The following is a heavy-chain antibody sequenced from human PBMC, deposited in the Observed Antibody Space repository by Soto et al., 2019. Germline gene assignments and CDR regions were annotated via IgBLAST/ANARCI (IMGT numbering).Heavy chain of an antibody. CDR3: ARDEYQLLSSVSWFDS. Sequence: TLCLSGPGSGGSISDDSYWSWIRQTPGKGLEWIGYIYHTGNTYYNPSLRSRVSISVDKSKSQFSLKLISVTAADTAVYFCARDEYQLLSSVSWFDSWGQGTLVTVYS. CDR2: IYHTGNT. J-gene: IGHJ5*01. D-gene: IGHD2-2*01. CDR1: GGSISDDSY. V-gene: IGHV4-30-4*01.